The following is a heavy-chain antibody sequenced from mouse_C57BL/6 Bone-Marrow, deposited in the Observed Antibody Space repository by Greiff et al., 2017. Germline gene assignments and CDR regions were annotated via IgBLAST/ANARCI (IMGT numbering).Heavy chain of an antibody. CDR1: GYSITSGYY. CDR2: ISYDGSN. D-gene: IGHD1-1*01. CDR3: AIYYYGSRTGDY. Sequence: EVQLQESGPGLVKPSQSLSLTCSVTGYSITSGYYWNWIRQFPGNKLEWMGYISYDGSNHYNPSLKNRISITRDTSKNQFFLKLKSVTTEDTATYYCAIYYYGSRTGDYWGQGTTLTVSS. V-gene: IGHV3-6*01. J-gene: IGHJ2*01.